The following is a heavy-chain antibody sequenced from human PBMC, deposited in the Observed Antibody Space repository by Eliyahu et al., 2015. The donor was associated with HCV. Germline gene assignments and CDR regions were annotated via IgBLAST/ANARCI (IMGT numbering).Heavy chain of an antibody. CDR1: GGTFRTLS. D-gene: IGHD5/OR15-5a*01. J-gene: IGHJ1*01. CDR2: ILPVFGSS. Sequence: EVKKPGSSVKVSCKASGGTFRTLSINWVRQAPGQGLEWMGRILPVFGSSNYAQKFQGRVSITADESTATAYLELNSPTSDHPAIFYCATVRASVTHRAEYFQHWGQGTLVTVS. CDR3: ATVRASVTHRAEYFQH. V-gene: IGHV1-69*01.